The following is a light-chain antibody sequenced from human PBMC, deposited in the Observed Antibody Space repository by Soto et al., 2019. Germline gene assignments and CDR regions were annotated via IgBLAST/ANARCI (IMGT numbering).Light chain of an antibody. Sequence: SPSSLAASDGNTVSITCLPSQSISTYLNWYQQKPGKAPNLLIYTTSSLHSGVPSRFSGSGSGTDFTLTVSSLQLEHFATFSCQQSYSTPITFGPGTRLEIK. J-gene: IGKJ5*01. CDR1: QSISTY. V-gene: IGKV1-39*01. CDR2: TTS. CDR3: QQSYSTPIT.